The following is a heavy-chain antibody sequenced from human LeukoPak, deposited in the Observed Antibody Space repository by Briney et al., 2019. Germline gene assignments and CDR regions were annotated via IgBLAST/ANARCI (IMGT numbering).Heavy chain of an antibody. CDR2: IKQDGSEK. D-gene: IGHD3-3*01. CDR3: ARESYDFWSGNVDY. Sequence: PGGSLRLSCAASGFTFSSYAMHWVRQAPGKGLEWVANIKQDGSEKYYVDSVKGRFTISRDNAKNSLYLQMNSLRAEDTAVYYCARESYDFWSGNVDYWGQGTLVTVSS. V-gene: IGHV3-7*01. CDR1: GFTFSSYA. J-gene: IGHJ4*02.